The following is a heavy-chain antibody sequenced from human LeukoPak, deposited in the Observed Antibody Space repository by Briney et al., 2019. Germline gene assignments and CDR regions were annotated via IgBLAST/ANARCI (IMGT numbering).Heavy chain of an antibody. Sequence: SQTLSLTCAISGDSVFSNSVAWNWIRQSPSRGLEWLGRAYYRSKWFNEYAVSMKGRVSINPVTSKNQFSLQLNSVTPEDTAVYYCARGDRLGHFDYWGQGTLVTVSS. CDR1: GDSVFSNSVA. CDR3: ARGDRLGHFDY. V-gene: IGHV6-1*01. J-gene: IGHJ4*02. CDR2: AYYRSKWFN.